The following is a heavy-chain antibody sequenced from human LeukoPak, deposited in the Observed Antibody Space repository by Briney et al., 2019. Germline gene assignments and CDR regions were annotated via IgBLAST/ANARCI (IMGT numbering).Heavy chain of an antibody. Sequence: SETLSLTCAVSGGSFSGYYWSWIRQPPGKGLEWIGEINHSGSTNYNPSLKSRVTISVDTSKNQFSLKLSSVTAADTAVYYCARVGWITGIPEIPTFDYWGQGTLVTVSS. CDR2: INHSGST. D-gene: IGHD1-20*01. J-gene: IGHJ4*02. V-gene: IGHV4-34*01. CDR3: ARVGWITGIPEIPTFDY. CDR1: GGSFSGYY.